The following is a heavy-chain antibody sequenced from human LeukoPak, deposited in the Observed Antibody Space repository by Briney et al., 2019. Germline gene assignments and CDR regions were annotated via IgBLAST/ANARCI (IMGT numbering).Heavy chain of an antibody. J-gene: IGHJ3*02. D-gene: IGHD1-26*01. CDR3: ARVNRQSGGYYVLAFDI. CDR2: IYYSGST. Sequence: SETLSLTCTVSGGSISSYYWSWIRQPPGKGLEWIGYIYYSGSTNYNPSLKSRVTISVDTSKNQFSLKLSSVTAADTAVYYCARVNRQSGGYYVLAFDIWGQGTMVTVSS. CDR1: GGSISSYY. V-gene: IGHV4-59*01.